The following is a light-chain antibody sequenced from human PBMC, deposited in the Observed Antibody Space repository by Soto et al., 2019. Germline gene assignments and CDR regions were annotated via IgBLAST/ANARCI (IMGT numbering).Light chain of an antibody. V-gene: IGKV3-11*01. J-gene: IGKJ1*01. CDR1: QSVSSS. Sequence: TVFPQSGDTLTFSPAGRGTLSCRASQSVSSSLAWYQQKPGQAPRLLIYDASNRATGIPARFSGSGSGTDFTLTISSLEPEDFAVYYCKQRSNWPVTCGQGTKGDI. CDR2: DAS. CDR3: KQRSNWPVT.